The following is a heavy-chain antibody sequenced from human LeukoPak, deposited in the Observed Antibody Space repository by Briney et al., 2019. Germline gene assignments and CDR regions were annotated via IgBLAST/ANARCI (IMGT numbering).Heavy chain of an antibody. D-gene: IGHD2-2*01. CDR2: IYSGGST. Sequence: SGGSLRLSCAASGFTVSSNYMSWVRQAPGKGLEWVSVIYSGGSTYYADSVKGRFTISRDNSKNTLYLQVNSLRAEDTAVYYCARGPAAPSNWFDPWGQGTLVTVSS. CDR3: ARGPAAPSNWFDP. CDR1: GFTVSSNY. J-gene: IGHJ5*02. V-gene: IGHV3-53*01.